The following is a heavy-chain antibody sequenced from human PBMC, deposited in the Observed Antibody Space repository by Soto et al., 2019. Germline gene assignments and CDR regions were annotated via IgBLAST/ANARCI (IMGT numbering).Heavy chain of an antibody. D-gene: IGHD1-26*01. Sequence: SETLSLTCAVSGGSLRGHYWSWIRQSPEKGLEWIGEINHSGFTNYNPTLKSRVTISRDASKNQFSLGLSSMTAADSAVYFCARAAVKLGATLFDSWGQGTLVTVSS. CDR3: ARAAVKLGATLFDS. J-gene: IGHJ4*02. V-gene: IGHV4-34*01. CDR2: INHSGFT. CDR1: GGSLRGHY.